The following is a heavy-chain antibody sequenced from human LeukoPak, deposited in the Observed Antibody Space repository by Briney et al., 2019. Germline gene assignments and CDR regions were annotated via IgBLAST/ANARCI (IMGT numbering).Heavy chain of an antibody. CDR2: VNRDGSET. D-gene: IGHD3-10*01. Sequence: GGSLRLSCAASGFALSSHWMTWVRQVPGRGPEWVANVNRDGSETYYLDSVKGRFTISRDNTKNTLYLQMNSLTVEDTAVYYCARETWSRGGDAFDIWGRGTMVTVSS. CDR3: ARETWSRGGDAFDI. CDR1: GFALSSHW. J-gene: IGHJ3*02. V-gene: IGHV3-7*01.